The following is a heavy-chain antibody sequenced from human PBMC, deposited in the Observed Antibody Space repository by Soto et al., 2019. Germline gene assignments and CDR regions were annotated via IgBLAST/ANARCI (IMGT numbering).Heavy chain of an antibody. J-gene: IGHJ5*02. CDR3: ARAPKPSGYYYDWFDP. V-gene: IGHV3-48*03. CDR2: ISGSGSTI. Sequence: GWSLGLSCAASGFTFSSYEMKWVRQAPGKGLEWVSYISGSGSTIYYADPVKGRFTISRDNAKNSLYLQMTSLRAEDTAVYYCARAPKPSGYYYDWFDPWGQGTLVTVSS. D-gene: IGHD3-22*01. CDR1: GFTFSSYE.